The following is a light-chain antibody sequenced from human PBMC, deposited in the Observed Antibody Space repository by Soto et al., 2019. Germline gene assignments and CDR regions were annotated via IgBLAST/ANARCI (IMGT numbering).Light chain of an antibody. CDR1: QSLAGNY. V-gene: IGKV3-20*01. CDR3: QQYVTSPT. CDR2: GAS. J-gene: IGKJ3*01. Sequence: EIVLTQSPGTLSLSPGERATLSCRASQSLAGNYLAWYQQKPGQAPRLLISGASSRATGIPDSFSGSGSGTDFTLTITRLEPEDFAVYYCQQYVTSPTFGPGTKVHIK.